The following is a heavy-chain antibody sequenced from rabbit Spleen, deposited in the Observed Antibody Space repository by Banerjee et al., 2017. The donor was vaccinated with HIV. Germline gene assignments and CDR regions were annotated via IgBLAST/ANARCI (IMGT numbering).Heavy chain of an antibody. CDR1: SFSFSDRDV. CDR2: INAATAKP. CDR3: ARWSRYVSDGDIGWNFYL. J-gene: IGHJ6*01. D-gene: IGHD2-1*01. V-gene: IGHV1S45*01. Sequence: QEQLVESGGGLVKPGASLTLTCKASSFSFSDRDVMCWVRQAPGKGLEWIACINAATAKPVYATWAKGRFTISRASWTTVTLQMTSLTAADTATYFCARWSRYVSDGDIGWNFYLWGPGTLVTVS.